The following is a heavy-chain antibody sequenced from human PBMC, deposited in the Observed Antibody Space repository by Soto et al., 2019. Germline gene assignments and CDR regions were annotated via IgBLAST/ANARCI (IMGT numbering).Heavy chain of an antibody. D-gene: IGHD1-26*01. CDR3: ARRGSGSYYDC. Sequence: EVQLLESGGGLVQPGGSLRLSCAASGFTFSNYAMRWVRQAPGKGLQWVSAISGSDGSTYYADSVKGRFTISRDNSKNTLYLQMNSLRAEATAVYYCARRGSGSYYDCWGQGTLVTVAS. J-gene: IGHJ4*02. CDR1: GFTFSNYA. CDR2: ISGSDGST. V-gene: IGHV3-23*01.